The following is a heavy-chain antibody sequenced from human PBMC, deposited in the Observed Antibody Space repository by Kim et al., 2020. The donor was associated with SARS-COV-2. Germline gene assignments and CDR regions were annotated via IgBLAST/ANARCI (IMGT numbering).Heavy chain of an antibody. Sequence: PSLKSRVTISVDTSKNQFSLKLSSVTAADTAVYYCARVITIFGVVIVHDYWGQGTLVTVSS. J-gene: IGHJ4*02. CDR3: ARVITIFGVVIVHDY. V-gene: IGHV4-31*02. D-gene: IGHD3-3*01.